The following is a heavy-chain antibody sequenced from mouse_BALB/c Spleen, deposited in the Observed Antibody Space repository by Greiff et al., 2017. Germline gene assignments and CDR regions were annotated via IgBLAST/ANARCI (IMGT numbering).Heavy chain of an antibody. CDR1: GFTFSSYA. D-gene: IGHD2-1*01. CDR2: ISSGGSYT. CDR3: ARNGNYFDY. V-gene: IGHV5-9-4*01. J-gene: IGHJ2*01. Sequence: EVNLVESGGGLVKPGGSLKLSCAASGFTFSSYAMSWVRQSPEKRLEWVAEISSGGSYTYYPDTVTGRFTISRDNAKNTLYLEMSSLRSEDTAMYYCARNGNYFDYWGQGTTLTVSS.